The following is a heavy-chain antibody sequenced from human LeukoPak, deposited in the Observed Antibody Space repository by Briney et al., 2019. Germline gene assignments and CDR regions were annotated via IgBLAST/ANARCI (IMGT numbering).Heavy chain of an antibody. V-gene: IGHV3-21*01. J-gene: IGHJ6*03. CDR3: ARAPYCSSTSCYKDYYYYMDV. CDR1: GFTFSSYS. CDR2: ISSSSSYI. D-gene: IGHD2-2*02. Sequence: GGSLRLSCAASGFTFSSYSMNWVRQAPGKGLEWVSSISSSSSYIYYADSVKGRFTISRDNAKNSLYLQMNSLRAEDTAVYYCARAPYCSSTSCYKDYYYYMDVWGIGTTVTVSS.